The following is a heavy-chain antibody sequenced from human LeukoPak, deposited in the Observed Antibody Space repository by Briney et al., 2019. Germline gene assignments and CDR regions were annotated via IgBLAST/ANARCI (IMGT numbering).Heavy chain of an antibody. Sequence: ASVKVSCKVSGYTLTELSMHWVRQAPGKGLEWMGGFDPEDGETIYAQKFQGRVTMTEDTSTDTAYMGLSSLRSEDTAVYYCATESYGDRIYYYGMDVWGQGTTVTVSS. J-gene: IGHJ6*02. CDR2: FDPEDGET. D-gene: IGHD4-17*01. CDR1: GYTLTELS. V-gene: IGHV1-24*01. CDR3: ATESYGDRIYYYGMDV.